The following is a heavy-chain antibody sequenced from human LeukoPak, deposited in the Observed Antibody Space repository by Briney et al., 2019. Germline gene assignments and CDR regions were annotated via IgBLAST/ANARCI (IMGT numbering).Heavy chain of an antibody. J-gene: IGHJ3*02. CDR1: GGSISSYY. D-gene: IGHD6-13*01. V-gene: IGHV4-59*08. Sequence: SETLSLTCTVSGGSISSYYWSWIRQPPGKGLEWIGYIYYSGSTNYNPSLKSRVTISVDTSKNQFSLKLSSVTAADTAVYYCARHSITAGTEYAFEIWGQGTMVTVSS. CDR2: IYYSGST. CDR3: ARHSITAGTEYAFEI.